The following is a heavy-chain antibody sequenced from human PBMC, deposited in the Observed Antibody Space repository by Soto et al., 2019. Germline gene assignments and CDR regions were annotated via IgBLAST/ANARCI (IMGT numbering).Heavy chain of an antibody. J-gene: IGHJ5*02. V-gene: IGHV1-69*02. D-gene: IGHD6-13*01. Sequence: QVQLVQSGAEVKKPGSSVKVSCKASGGTFSSYTISWVRQAHGQRLEWMGRIIPILGIANYAQKFQGRVTITAYKSTSTAYMQLSSLGSEGTAVYYCERWNIPAAGENWFDPWGQGTLVTVSS. CDR1: GGTFSSYT. CDR2: IIPILGIA. CDR3: ERWNIPAAGENWFDP.